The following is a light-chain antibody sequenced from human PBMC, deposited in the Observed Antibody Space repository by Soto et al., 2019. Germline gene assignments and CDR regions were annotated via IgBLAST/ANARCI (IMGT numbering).Light chain of an antibody. Sequence: SVLTQPASVSGSPGQSITISCTGTSSDVGGYKFVSWYQQHPGKAPKLMIYEVSNRPSGVSNRFSGSKSGNTASLTISGLQAEDEADYYCSSYTTSSLYAFGTGTKVTVL. J-gene: IGLJ1*01. V-gene: IGLV2-14*01. CDR2: EVS. CDR3: SSYTTSSLYA. CDR1: SSDVGGYKF.